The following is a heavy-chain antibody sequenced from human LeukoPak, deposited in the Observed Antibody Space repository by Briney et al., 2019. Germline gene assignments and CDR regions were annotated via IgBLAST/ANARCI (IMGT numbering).Heavy chain of an antibody. CDR3: ARARLLVSGYVIDY. J-gene: IGHJ4*02. D-gene: IGHD3-22*01. Sequence: GASVKVSCKASGYTFTGYYMHWVRQAPGQGLEWMGGIIPIFGTANYAQKFQGRVTITTDESTSTAYMELSSLRSEDTAVYYCARARLLVSGYVIDYWGQGTLVTVSS. CDR1: GYTFTGYY. CDR2: IIPIFGTA. V-gene: IGHV1-69*05.